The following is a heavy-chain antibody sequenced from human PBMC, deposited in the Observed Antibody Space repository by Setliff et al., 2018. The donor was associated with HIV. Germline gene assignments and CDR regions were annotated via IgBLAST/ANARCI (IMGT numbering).Heavy chain of an antibody. V-gene: IGHV3-48*01. CDR2: INNDSGTI. CDR1: GFTFSTYG. CDR3: AKEPTLDAFDI. D-gene: IGHD2-15*01. J-gene: IGHJ3*02. Sequence: GSLRLSCAASGFTFSTYGLNWVRQAPGKGLEWISYINNDSGTIYYADSVRGRFTISRDNSKNTRYLQMNSLRAEDTAVYYCAKEPTLDAFDIWGQGTMDTVSS.